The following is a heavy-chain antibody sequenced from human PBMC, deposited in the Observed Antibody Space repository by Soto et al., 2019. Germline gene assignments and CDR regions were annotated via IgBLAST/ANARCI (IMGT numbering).Heavy chain of an antibody. CDR3: TREVLAPAATPTFEY. J-gene: IGHJ4*02. CDR2: ISYDGSNK. Sequence: QVQLVESGGGVVQPGRSLRLSCAASGFTFSSYAMHWVRQAPGKGLEWVAVISYDGSNKYYADSVKGRFTISRDNSKNQLYLQMNSLRAEETAVYYCTREVLAPAATPTFEYWGQGTLVTVSS. D-gene: IGHD2-15*01. V-gene: IGHV3-30-3*01. CDR1: GFTFSSYA.